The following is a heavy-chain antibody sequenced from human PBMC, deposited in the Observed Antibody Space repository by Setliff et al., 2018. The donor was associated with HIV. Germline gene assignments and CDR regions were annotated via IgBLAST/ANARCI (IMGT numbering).Heavy chain of an antibody. CDR1: GGSISSYY. D-gene: IGHD5-18*01. J-gene: IGHJ6*03. CDR3: AREIQFSATTYYYYYMDD. V-gene: IGHV4-4*07. Sequence: SETLSLTCTVSGGSISSYYWSWIRQPAGKGLEWIGRIYASGRTNYNPSLKSLVTLSVDTSKNQFSLKVISVTAADTAVYYCAREIQFSATTYYYYYMDDWVRGTTVTVPS. CDR2: IYASGRT.